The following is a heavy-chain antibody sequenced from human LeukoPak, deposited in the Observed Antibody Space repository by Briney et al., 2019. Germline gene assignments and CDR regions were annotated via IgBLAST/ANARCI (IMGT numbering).Heavy chain of an antibody. CDR3: AIGEDFDS. D-gene: IGHD3-10*01. Sequence: SVKVSCKTSGGTFSSYAVNWVRQAPGQGLDWMGRIIPSIGLTTYAQKFQARIAISAVPSTGTTYMELSSLRSEDTALYYCAIGEDFDSWGQGTLVTVSS. V-gene: IGHV1-69*04. CDR2: IIPSIGLT. J-gene: IGHJ4*02. CDR1: GGTFSSYA.